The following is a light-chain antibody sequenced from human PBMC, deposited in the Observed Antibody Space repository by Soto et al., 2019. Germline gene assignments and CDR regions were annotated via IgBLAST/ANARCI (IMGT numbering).Light chain of an antibody. CDR3: QQYGSSPWT. Sequence: PATLSVSPGERATLSCRASQSVSSFLAWYQQKPGQAPRLLIYGASSRATGIPDRFSGSGSGTDFTLTISRLEPEDFAVYYCQQYGSSPWTFGQGTKVDIK. J-gene: IGKJ1*01. V-gene: IGKV3-20*01. CDR1: QSVSSF. CDR2: GAS.